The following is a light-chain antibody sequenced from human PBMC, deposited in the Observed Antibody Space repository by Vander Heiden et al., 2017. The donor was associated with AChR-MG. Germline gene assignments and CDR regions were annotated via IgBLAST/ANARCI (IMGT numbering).Light chain of an antibody. CDR1: NIGSKS. Sequence: SYVLTQPPSGSVAPGKTARITCGGNNIGSKSVHWYQQKPGQAPVLVIYYDSDRPSGIPERFSGSNSGNTATLTISRVEAGDEADYYCQVWDSSSGHYVFGTGTKVTVL. J-gene: IGLJ1*01. CDR3: QVWDSSSGHYV. CDR2: YDS. V-gene: IGLV3-21*04.